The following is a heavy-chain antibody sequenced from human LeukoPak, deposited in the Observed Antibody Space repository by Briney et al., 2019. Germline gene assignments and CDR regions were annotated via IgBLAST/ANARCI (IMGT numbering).Heavy chain of an antibody. V-gene: IGHV1-69*13. CDR3: ARTGYYGSGSPYYYGMDV. Sequence: SVKVSCKASGGTFSSYAISWVRQAPGQGLEWMGGIIPIFGTANYAQKFQGRVTITADESTSTAYMELSSLRSEDTAVYYCARTGYYGSGSPYYYGMDVWGQGTTVTVSS. CDR1: GGTFSSYA. CDR2: IIPIFGTA. J-gene: IGHJ6*02. D-gene: IGHD3-10*01.